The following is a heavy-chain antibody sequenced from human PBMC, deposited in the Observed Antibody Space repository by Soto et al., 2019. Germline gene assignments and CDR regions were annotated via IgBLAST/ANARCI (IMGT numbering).Heavy chain of an antibody. CDR3: ARDSHVGSGWQLTADY. Sequence: QAGGSLRLSCAASGFTFSSYGMHWVRQAPGKGLEWVAVIWYDGSNKYYAESVKGRFTIPRDNSKNTLYLQMNSLRAEDTAVYYCARDSHVGSGWQLTADYWGQGTLVTVSS. CDR2: IWYDGSNK. CDR1: GFTFSSYG. J-gene: IGHJ4*02. V-gene: IGHV3-33*01. D-gene: IGHD6-19*01.